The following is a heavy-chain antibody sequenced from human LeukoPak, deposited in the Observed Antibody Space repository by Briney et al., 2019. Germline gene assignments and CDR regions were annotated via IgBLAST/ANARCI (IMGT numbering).Heavy chain of an antibody. CDR2: MNPNSGNT. V-gene: IGHV1-8*03. D-gene: IGHD5-18*01. CDR3: ARAPWIQLWYGDYYYYMDV. Sequence: ASVKVSCKASGYTFTSYYMHWVRQATGQGLEWMGWMNPNSGNTGYAQKFQGRVTITRNTSISTAYMELSSLRSEDTAVYYCARAPWIQLWYGDYYYYMDVWGKGTTVTVSS. J-gene: IGHJ6*03. CDR1: GYTFTSYY.